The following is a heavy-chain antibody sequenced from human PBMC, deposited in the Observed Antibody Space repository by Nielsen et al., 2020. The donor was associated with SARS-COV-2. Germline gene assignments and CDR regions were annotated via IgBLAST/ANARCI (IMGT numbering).Heavy chain of an antibody. J-gene: IGHJ4*02. CDR1: GGSFSGYY. D-gene: IGHD6-19*01. Sequence: SETLSLTCAVYGGSFSGYYWSWIRQPPGKGLEWIGEINHSGSTNYNPSLKSRVTISVDTSKSQFSLKLSSVTAADTAVYYCARRPYIAVAGRYFDYWGQGTLVTVSS. CDR3: ARRPYIAVAGRYFDY. CDR2: INHSGST. V-gene: IGHV4-34*01.